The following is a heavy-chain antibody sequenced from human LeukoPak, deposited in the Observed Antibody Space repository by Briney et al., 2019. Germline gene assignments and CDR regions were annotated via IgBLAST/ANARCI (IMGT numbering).Heavy chain of an antibody. Sequence: GESLKISCKASGYYFTNSWIGWVRQMPGKGLEWLGIIYPGDSDTRYSPSFEGQVTISADKSISTAYLQWSSLKASDTAMYYCARLPGDWQQLGPHFDYWGQGTLVTVSS. J-gene: IGHJ4*02. CDR1: GYYFTNSW. V-gene: IGHV5-51*01. CDR2: IYPGDSDT. CDR3: ARLPGDWQQLGPHFDY. D-gene: IGHD6-13*01.